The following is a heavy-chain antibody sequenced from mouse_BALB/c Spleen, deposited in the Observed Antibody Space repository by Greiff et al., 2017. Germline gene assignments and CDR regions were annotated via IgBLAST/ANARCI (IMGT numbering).Heavy chain of an antibody. CDR3: ARERVTVHIDY. CDR1: GYTFTSYV. CDR2: INPYNDGT. V-gene: IGHV1-14*01. J-gene: IGHJ2*01. Sequence: EVQLQQSGPELVKPGASVKMSCKASGYTFTSYVMHWVKQKPGQGLEWIGYINPYNDGTKYNEKFKGKATLTSDKSSSTAYMELSSLTSEDSAVYYCARERVTVHIDYWGQGTTLTVSS. D-gene: IGHD2-2*01.